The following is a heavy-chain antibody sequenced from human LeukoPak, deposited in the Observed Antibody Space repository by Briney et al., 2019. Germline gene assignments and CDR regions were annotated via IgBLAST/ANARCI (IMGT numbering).Heavy chain of an antibody. D-gene: IGHD3-16*01. Sequence: GGSLRLSCEASGFTFSSYGMSWVRQAPGEWLEWGAVISSGGSTIHYADPVKGRFTISRDNTKKTVWLYMNIRRADDTAVFYCARREFGNPFDMWGQGTMVSVSS. V-gene: IGHV3-21*01. J-gene: IGHJ3*02. CDR3: ARREFGNPFDM. CDR1: GFTFSSYG. CDR2: ISSGGSTI.